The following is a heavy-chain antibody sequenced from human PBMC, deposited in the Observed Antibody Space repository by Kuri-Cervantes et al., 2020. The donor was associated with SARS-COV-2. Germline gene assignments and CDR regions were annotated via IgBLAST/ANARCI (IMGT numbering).Heavy chain of an antibody. V-gene: IGHV1-69*13. CDR2: IIPIFGTA. Sequence: SGKVSCKASGGTFSSYTISWVRQAPGQGLEWMGGIIPIFGTANYAQKFQGRVTITADESTSTAYMELSSLRSEDTAVYYCARGGWFRKPAAISYYYYYMDVWGKGTTVTVSS. D-gene: IGHD2-2*01. CDR1: GGTFSSYT. CDR3: ARGGWFRKPAAISYYYYYMDV. J-gene: IGHJ6*03.